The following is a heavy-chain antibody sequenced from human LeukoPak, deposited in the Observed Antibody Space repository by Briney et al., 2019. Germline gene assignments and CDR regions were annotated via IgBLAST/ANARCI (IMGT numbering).Heavy chain of an antibody. D-gene: IGHD7-27*01. CDR3: ARGPHWDPHFDY. CDR2: INPNSGGT. Sequence: ASVKVSCKASGFTFTAYYMHWVRQAPGQGLEWMGWINPNSGGTNYAQKFQGRVTMTRDTSISTAYMELGRLRSGDTAVYYCARGPHWDPHFDYWGQGTLVTVSS. V-gene: IGHV1-2*02. J-gene: IGHJ4*02. CDR1: GFTFTAYY.